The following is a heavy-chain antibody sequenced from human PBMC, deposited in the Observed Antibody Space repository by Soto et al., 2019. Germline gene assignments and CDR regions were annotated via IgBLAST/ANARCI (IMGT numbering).Heavy chain of an antibody. V-gene: IGHV3-72*01. Sequence: EVQLVESGGGLVQPGGSLRLSCAASGFTFSDHYMDWVRQASGKGLEWVGRIRNKANSYTAEYAASVKGRFTISRDDSKNSLYLQMKSLKIEDTALDYCVRAGTGYQLDYWGQGTLVTVSS. J-gene: IGHJ4*02. CDR2: IRNKANSYTA. CDR1: GFTFSDHY. CDR3: VRAGTGYQLDY. D-gene: IGHD3-9*01.